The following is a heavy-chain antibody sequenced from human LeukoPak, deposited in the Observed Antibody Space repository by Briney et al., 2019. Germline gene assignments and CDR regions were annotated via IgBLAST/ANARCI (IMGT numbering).Heavy chain of an antibody. V-gene: IGHV3-7*01. CDR2: IKQDGSEK. CDR1: GFTFSSYW. D-gene: IGHD6-19*01. CDR3: ARDGGGIAVAPNWFDP. J-gene: IGHJ5*02. Sequence: GGSLRLSCAASGFTFSSYWTSWVRQAPGKGLEWVANIKQDGSEKYYVDSVKGRFTISRDNAKNSLYLQMNSLRAEDTAVYYCARDGGGIAVAPNWFDPWGQGTLVTVSS.